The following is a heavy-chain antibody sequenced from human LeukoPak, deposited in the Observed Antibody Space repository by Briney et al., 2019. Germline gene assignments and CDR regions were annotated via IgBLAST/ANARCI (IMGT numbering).Heavy chain of an antibody. Sequence: SETLSLTCTVSGGSIISYYWSWIRQPPGKGLEWIGYIYYSGSTNYNPSLKSRVTISVDTSKNQFSLKLSSVTAADTAVYYCARVNSYGPYFDYWGQGTLVTVSS. CDR2: IYYSGST. CDR3: ARVNSYGPYFDY. V-gene: IGHV4-59*01. D-gene: IGHD5-18*01. J-gene: IGHJ4*02. CDR1: GGSIISYY.